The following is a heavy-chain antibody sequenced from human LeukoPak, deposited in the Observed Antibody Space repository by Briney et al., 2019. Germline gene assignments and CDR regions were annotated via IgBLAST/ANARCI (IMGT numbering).Heavy chain of an antibody. J-gene: IGHJ4*02. CDR3: AKDIYSAALSSVDY. CDR2: ISYNSANI. V-gene: IGHV3-9*01. D-gene: IGHD6-13*01. CDR1: GFIFDDYA. Sequence: GRSLRLSCAASGFIFDDYAMHRVRQAPGKGLEWVSGISYNSANIGYADSVKGRFTISRDNARNSLYLQMNSLRAEDTALYYCAKDIYSAALSSVDYWGQGTLVTVSS.